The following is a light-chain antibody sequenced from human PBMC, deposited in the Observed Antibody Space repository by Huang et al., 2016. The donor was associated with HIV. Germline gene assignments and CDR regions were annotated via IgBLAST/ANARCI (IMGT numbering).Light chain of an antibody. CDR1: QSITNY. V-gene: IGKV1-39*01. CDR2: ATS. Sequence: DIQMTQSPSSLSASVGDRVTITCRASQSITNYLNWYQQKPGKAPNLRIYATSNLQSGVPSRFSGSESGTDFSLTISSLQPEDFATYYCQQSYSPTWTFGQGTKVEMK. J-gene: IGKJ1*01. CDR3: QQSYSPTWT.